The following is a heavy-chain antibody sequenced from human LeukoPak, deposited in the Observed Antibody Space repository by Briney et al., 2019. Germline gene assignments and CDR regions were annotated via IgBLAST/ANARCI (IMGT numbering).Heavy chain of an antibody. J-gene: IGHJ6*03. Sequence: GGSLRLSCAASGFTFSSYGMHWVRQAPGKGLEWVAVIWYDGSNKYYADSVKGRFTISRDNSKNTLYLQMNSLRAEDTAVYYCAVSSQSNYYYYMDVWGKGTTVTVSS. CDR3: AVSSQSNYYYYMDV. CDR1: GFTFSSYG. V-gene: IGHV3-33*01. D-gene: IGHD3-16*02. CDR2: IWYDGSNK.